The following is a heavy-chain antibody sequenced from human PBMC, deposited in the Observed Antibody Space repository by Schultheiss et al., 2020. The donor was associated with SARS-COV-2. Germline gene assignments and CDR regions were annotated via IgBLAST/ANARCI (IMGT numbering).Heavy chain of an antibody. V-gene: IGHV1-58*02. J-gene: IGHJ4*02. Sequence: SVKVSCKASGFTFTSSAMQWVRQARGQRLEWIGWIVVGSGNTNYAQKFQERVTITRDMSTSTAYMELSSLRSEDTAVYYCAAVTKFRSVGDSPGIAVAGDYWGQGTLVTVSS. CDR3: AAVTKFRSVGDSPGIAVAGDY. CDR2: IVVGSGNT. D-gene: IGHD6-19*01. CDR1: GFTFTSSA.